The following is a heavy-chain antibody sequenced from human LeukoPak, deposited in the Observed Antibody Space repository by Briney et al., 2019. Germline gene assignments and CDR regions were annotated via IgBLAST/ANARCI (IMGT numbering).Heavy chain of an antibody. CDR1: GFTFGSFA. J-gene: IGHJ4*02. CDR2: IFGSGGSP. Sequence: GGSLRLSCEASGFTFGSFAMYWVRRAPGKGLDWIAGIFGSGGSPHYADSVKGRFTISRDNSKNTVYLQINSLRAEDTAVYYCRKTTAGYGSGQKPAWPVDYWGQGTLVTVSS. V-gene: IGHV3-23*01. CDR3: RKTTAGYGSGQKPAWPVDY. D-gene: IGHD6-19*01.